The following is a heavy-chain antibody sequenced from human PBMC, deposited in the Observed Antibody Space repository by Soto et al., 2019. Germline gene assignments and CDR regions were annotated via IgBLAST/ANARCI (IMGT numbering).Heavy chain of an antibody. Sequence: SETLSLTCTVSSGSIYNNYWSWIRQPPGRGLEWIGYIFSNGRTNYNPSLESRVTISVDTSKNQLSLKLRSVTAADTAVYYCARGGDNSPWYYSLWGQGTLVTAPQ. D-gene: IGHD3-10*01. CDR1: SGSIYNNY. J-gene: IGHJ4*02. CDR3: ARGGDNSPWYYSL. V-gene: IGHV4-59*01. CDR2: IFSNGRT.